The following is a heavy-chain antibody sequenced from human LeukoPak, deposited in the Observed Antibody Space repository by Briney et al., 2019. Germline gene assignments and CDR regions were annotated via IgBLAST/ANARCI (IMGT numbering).Heavy chain of an antibody. Sequence: PSGTLSLTCAVSGGSISSSNWWSWVRQPPGKGLEWIGEIYHSGSTNYNPSLKSRVTISVDKSKNQFSLKLSSVTAADTAVYYCARGTPSRFYGSGSYSPGAFDIWGQGTMVTVSS. V-gene: IGHV4-4*02. CDR1: GGSISSSNW. D-gene: IGHD3-10*01. J-gene: IGHJ3*02. CDR3: ARGTPSRFYGSGSYSPGAFDI. CDR2: IYHSGST.